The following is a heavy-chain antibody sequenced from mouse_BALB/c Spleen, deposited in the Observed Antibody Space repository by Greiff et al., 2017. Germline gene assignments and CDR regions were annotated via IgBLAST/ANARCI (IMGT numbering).Heavy chain of an antibody. CDR1: GFTFNTYA. CDR3: VSQARATSMDY. Sequence: EVQRVESGGGLVQPKGSLKLSCAASGFTFNTYAMNWVRQAPGKGLEWVARIRSKSNNYATYYADSVKDRFTISRDDSQSMLYLQMNNLKTEDTAMYYCVSQARATSMDYWGQGTSVTVSS. V-gene: IGHV10-1*02. J-gene: IGHJ4*01. CDR2: IRSKSNNYAT. D-gene: IGHD3-1*01.